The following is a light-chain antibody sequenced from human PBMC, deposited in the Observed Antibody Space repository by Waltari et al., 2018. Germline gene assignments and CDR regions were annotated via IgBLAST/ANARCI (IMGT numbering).Light chain of an antibody. Sequence: QSVLTQPPSPSGAPGQRATIFCSATSSTVGGNPVSWYQQLPGTAPKLLIRNNNRRPSGVPKRFSGSKSGTSASLAISGLQSEDEAYYYCASWDDTLNGPVFGGGTKLTVL. CDR1: SSTVGGNP. J-gene: IGLJ3*02. V-gene: IGLV1-44*01. CDR2: NNN. CDR3: ASWDDTLNGPV.